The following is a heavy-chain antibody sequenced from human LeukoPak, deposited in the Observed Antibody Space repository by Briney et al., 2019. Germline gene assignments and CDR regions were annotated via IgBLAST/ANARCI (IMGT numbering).Heavy chain of an antibody. J-gene: IGHJ5*02. V-gene: IGHV4-39*07. CDR2: IYYSGST. Sequence: PSETLSLTCTVSGASISSSTYYWGWIRQPPGKGLEWIGSIYYSGSTYYNPSLKSRVTISVDTSKNQFSLKLSSVTAADTAVYYCARARREERGISLVRGVRAPSYNCFDPWGHGTLVTVSS. CDR3: ARARREERGISLVRGVRAPSYNCFDP. CDR1: GASISSSTYY. D-gene: IGHD3-10*01.